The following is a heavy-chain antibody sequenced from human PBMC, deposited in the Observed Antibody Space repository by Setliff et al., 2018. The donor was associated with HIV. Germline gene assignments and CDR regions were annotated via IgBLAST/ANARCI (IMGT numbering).Heavy chain of an antibody. CDR2: IYSSGST. CDR1: GGSISTHY. D-gene: IGHD3-22*01. Sequence: PSETLSLTCTVSGGSISTHYWSWIRQPPGKGLEWIGSIYSSGSTNYNPSLKSRVTMSVDTSKNQFSLKLRSVTAADTAVFYCAKESPYVSSGSRLYYFDSWGQGTLVTVSS. CDR3: AKESPYVSSGSRLYYFDS. V-gene: IGHV4-59*11. J-gene: IGHJ4*02.